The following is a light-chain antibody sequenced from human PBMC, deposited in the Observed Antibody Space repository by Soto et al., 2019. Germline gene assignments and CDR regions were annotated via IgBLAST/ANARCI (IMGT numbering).Light chain of an antibody. CDR1: QSMSNW. CDR2: KAS. CDR3: QQYHNLWT. J-gene: IGKJ1*01. Sequence: DIQMTQSPSTLYASVGDRVSITCRASQSMSNWLAWYQQKPGKAPKLLIYKASNLQTGVPLRFSGRGSGTEFTLTISNLQPDDFATYYCQQYHNLWTFGQGTKVEIK. V-gene: IGKV1-5*03.